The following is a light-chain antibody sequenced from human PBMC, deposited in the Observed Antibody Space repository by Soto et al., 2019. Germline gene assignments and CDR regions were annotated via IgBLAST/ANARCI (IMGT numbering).Light chain of an antibody. CDR1: SSDFGSYNL. Sequence: QSALTQPASVSGSPGQSITISCTGTSSDFGSYNLVSWYQQHPGKAPKLMIYEVTKRHSGVSYRFSGSRSGNTASLTISGLQAEDEADYYCCSYAASSTLLFGGGTKLTVL. V-gene: IGLV2-23*02. CDR2: EVT. J-gene: IGLJ2*01. CDR3: CSYAASSTLL.